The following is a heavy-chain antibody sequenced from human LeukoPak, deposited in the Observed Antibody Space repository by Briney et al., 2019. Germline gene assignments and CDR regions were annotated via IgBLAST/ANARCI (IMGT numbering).Heavy chain of an antibody. J-gene: IGHJ4*02. D-gene: IGHD2-2*01. V-gene: IGHV2-26*01. CDR3: ARTHSDCSSTSCSSFDY. CDR2: IFSNDEK. Sequence: SGPVLVKPTETLTLTCTVSGFSLSNARMGVSWIRQPPGKALKWLAHIFSNDEKSYSTSLKSRLTISKDTSKTQVVLTMTNTHPVDTATYYCARTHSDCSSTSCSSFDYWGQGTLVAVSS. CDR1: GFSLSNARMG.